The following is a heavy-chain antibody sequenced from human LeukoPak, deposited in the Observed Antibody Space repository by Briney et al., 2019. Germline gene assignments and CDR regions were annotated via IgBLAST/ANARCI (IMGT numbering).Heavy chain of an antibody. V-gene: IGHV1-2*02. CDR1: GYXFTGYY. CDR3: ASGNNYDSSAYFYSDY. Sequence: ASVKVSCKASGYXFTGYYIYWVRQAPGQGLEWMGWINPNSGGTKYAQNFQDRVTMTRDTSISTAYMELSRLRSDDTAVYYCASGNNYDSSAYFYSDYWGQGTLVTVSS. D-gene: IGHD3-22*01. CDR2: INPNSGGT. J-gene: IGHJ4*02.